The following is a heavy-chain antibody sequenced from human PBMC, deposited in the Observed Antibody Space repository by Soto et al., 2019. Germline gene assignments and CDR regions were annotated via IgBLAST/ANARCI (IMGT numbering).Heavy chain of an antibody. J-gene: IGHJ6*02. Sequence: QVQLVQSGAEVKKPGASVKVSCKASGYTFTGYYMHWVRQAPGQGLEWMGWINPNSGGTNYAQKFQGWVTMTRDTHISTAYVVVSRLRSDDTAVYYCARGIAAAAARGMDVWGQGTTVTVSS. CDR3: ARGIAAAAARGMDV. V-gene: IGHV1-2*04. CDR2: INPNSGGT. CDR1: GYTFTGYY. D-gene: IGHD6-13*01.